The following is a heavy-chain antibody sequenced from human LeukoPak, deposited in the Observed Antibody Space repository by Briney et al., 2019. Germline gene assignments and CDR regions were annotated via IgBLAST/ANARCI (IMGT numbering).Heavy chain of an antibody. CDR2: TYYTETT. CDR3: ARVPDYYDSSLEY. Sequence: SETLSLTCTVSGGSTSSGGYYWSWVRQPPGKGLEWIAYTYYTETTYKNPSLKSRVTLSVDTSKNQFSLKLSSVTAADTAVYYCARVPDYYDSSLEYWGQGTLVTVSS. D-gene: IGHD3-22*01. V-gene: IGHV4-31*03. CDR1: GGSTSSGGYY. J-gene: IGHJ4*02.